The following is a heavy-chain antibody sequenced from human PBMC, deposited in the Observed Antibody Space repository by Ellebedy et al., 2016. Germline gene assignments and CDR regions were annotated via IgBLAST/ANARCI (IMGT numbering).Heavy chain of an antibody. D-gene: IGHD2/OR15-2a*01. CDR1: GFPFSSYA. V-gene: IGHV3-33*01. CDR3: AREIIGGWVDLDY. J-gene: IGHJ4*02. CDR2: IWYDGSLK. Sequence: GESLKISXAASGFPFSSYAMHWVRQAPGKGLEWVAVIWYDGSLKFYRDSVKGRFTISRDNSKTSLFLQMNSLRVEDTAVYYCAREIIGGWVDLDYWGPGTRVTVSS.